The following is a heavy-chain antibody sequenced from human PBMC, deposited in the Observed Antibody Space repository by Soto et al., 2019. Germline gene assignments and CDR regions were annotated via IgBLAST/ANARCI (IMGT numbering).Heavy chain of an antibody. D-gene: IGHD3-10*01. CDR3: ARGGYYGSGSYYNVRYYYYGMDV. CDR2: INHSGST. CDR1: GGSCSGYY. V-gene: IGHV4-34*01. Sequence: SEILSLTCAVDGGSCSGYYWSWIRQPPGKGLEWIGEINHSGSTNYNPSLKSRVTISVDTSKNQFSLKLSSVTAADTAVYYCARGGYYGSGSYYNVRYYYYGMDVWGQGTTVTVSS. J-gene: IGHJ6*02.